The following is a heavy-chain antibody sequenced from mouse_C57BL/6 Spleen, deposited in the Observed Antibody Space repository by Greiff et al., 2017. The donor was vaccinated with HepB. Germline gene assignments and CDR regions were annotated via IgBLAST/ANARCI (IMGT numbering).Heavy chain of an antibody. V-gene: IGHV2-9-1*01. CDR3: ARNEDYYGNPWFTY. J-gene: IGHJ3*01. CDR2: IWTGGGT. CDR1: GFSLTSYA. Sequence: VMLVESGPGLVAPSQSLSITCTVSGFSLTSYAISWVRQPPGKGLEWLGVIWTGGGTNYNSALKSRLSISKDNSKSQVFLKMNSLQTDDTARYYCARNEDYYGNPWFTYWGQGTLVTVSA. D-gene: IGHD2-1*01.